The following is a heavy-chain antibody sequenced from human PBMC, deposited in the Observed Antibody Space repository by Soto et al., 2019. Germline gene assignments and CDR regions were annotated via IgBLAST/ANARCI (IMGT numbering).Heavy chain of an antibody. CDR2: MSGSSGDT. D-gene: IGHD5-18*01. Sequence: GGSLRLSCSASGFTFNTYPMSWVRQAPGKGLEWVAMSGSSGDTYYADSVKGRFTISRDNSKNTVYLQMNGLRPEDTAIYYCAKDLPSYTYGRGIFDHWGPGTLVTVSS. CDR1: GFTFNTYP. V-gene: IGHV3-23*01. J-gene: IGHJ4*01. CDR3: AKDLPSYTYGRGIFDH.